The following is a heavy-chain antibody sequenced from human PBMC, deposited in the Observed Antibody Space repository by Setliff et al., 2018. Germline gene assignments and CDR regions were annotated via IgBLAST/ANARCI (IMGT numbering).Heavy chain of an antibody. J-gene: IGHJ3*02. D-gene: IGHD3-3*01. Sequence: SETLSLTCTVSGGSISSHYWSWIRQPPGKGLEWIGYIYYSGSTNYNPSLKSRVTISVDTSKNQFPLKLSSVTAADTAAYYCARDLDLNYDFWSGYYYGNAFDIWGQGTMVTVSS. CDR1: GGSISSHY. CDR3: ARDLDLNYDFWSGYYYGNAFDI. CDR2: IYYSGST. V-gene: IGHV4-59*11.